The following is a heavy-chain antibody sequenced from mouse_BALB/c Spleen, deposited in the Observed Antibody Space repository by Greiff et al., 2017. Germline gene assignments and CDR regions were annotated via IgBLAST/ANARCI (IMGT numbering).Heavy chain of an antibody. J-gene: IGHJ3*01. CDR1: GFSLTSYG. D-gene: IGHD3-2*02. Sequence: VKLVESGPGLVAPSQSLSITCTVSGFSLTSYGVHWVRQPPGKGLEWLGVIWAGGSTNYNSALMSRLSISKDNSKSQVFLKMNSLQTDDTAMYYCARDQGRSGGFAYWGQGTLVTVSA. CDR2: IWAGGST. V-gene: IGHV2-9*02. CDR3: ARDQGRSGGFAY.